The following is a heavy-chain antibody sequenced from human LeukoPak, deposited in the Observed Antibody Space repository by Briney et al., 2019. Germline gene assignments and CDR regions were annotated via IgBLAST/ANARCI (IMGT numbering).Heavy chain of an antibody. CDR3: AKVHYTASFPGSFPGRNYFDS. CDR2: IGARGDVT. CDR1: GFAFSGYA. V-gene: IGHV3-23*01. D-gene: IGHD1-26*01. Sequence: PGGSLRLSCTVSGFAFSGYAMSWVRQAPGKGPEWVSSIGARGDVTYSADSVKGRFTISRDNPKRTLFLQMNSLRAEDTAVYYCAKVHYTASFPGSFPGRNYFDSWGQGSLVTVSS. J-gene: IGHJ4*02.